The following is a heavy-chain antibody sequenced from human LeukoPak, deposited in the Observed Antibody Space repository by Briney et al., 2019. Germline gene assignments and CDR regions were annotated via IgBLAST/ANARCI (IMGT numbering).Heavy chain of an antibody. V-gene: IGHV4-30-2*01. CDR2: IYHSGST. D-gene: IGHD3-22*01. CDR1: GGSISSGGYS. J-gene: IGHJ4*02. CDR3: ARAVMYYYDSSGYYYYYFDY. Sequence: SQTLSLTCAVSGGSISSGGYSWSWLRQPPGTGLEWIGYIYHSGSTYYNPSLKSRVTISVDRSKNQFSLKLSSVTAADTAVYYCARAVMYYYDSSGYYYYYFDYWGQGTLVTVSS.